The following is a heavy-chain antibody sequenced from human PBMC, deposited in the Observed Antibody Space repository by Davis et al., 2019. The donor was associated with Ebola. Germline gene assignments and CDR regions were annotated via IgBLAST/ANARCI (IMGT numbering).Heavy chain of an antibody. J-gene: IGHJ4*02. CDR1: GFTFNSFA. CDR2: VSGGGGRT. CDR3: AGGGTPHFDY. Sequence: GESLKISCVTSGFTFNSFAMAWVRQAPGKGLEWVSSVSGGGGRTDYAESVKGRFTVSRDNSRNTLHLQMNFLRAEDTAVYYCAGGGTPHFDYWGQGTLVTVSS. V-gene: IGHV3-23*01. D-gene: IGHD1/OR15-1a*01.